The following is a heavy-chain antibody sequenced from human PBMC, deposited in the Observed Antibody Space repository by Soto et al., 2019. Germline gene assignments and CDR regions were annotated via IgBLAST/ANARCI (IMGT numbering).Heavy chain of an antibody. CDR2: VFYTGIT. Sequence: QVHLQQWGAGLVKPAETLSLTCSVSGGSISSYYWSWIRQPPGKGLEWIGYVFYTGITKYNPSFKSRATISGDTSRNQFSLNLMSVTAADTAVYYCAKWGAAAGTTWGQGIRVNVSS. J-gene: IGHJ4*02. V-gene: IGHV4-59*01. D-gene: IGHD6-25*01. CDR3: AKWGAAAGTT. CDR1: GGSISSYY.